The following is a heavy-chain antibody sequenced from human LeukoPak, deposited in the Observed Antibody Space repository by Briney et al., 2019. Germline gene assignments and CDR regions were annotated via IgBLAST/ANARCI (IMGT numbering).Heavy chain of an antibody. V-gene: IGHV4-30-4*08. CDR2: IYYSGST. J-gene: IGHJ5*02. Sequence: SETLSLTCTVSGGSIGSGDYYWSWTRQPPGKGLEWIGYIYYSGSTSYNPSLKSRITISVNTSKSRFSLKLSSVTAADTAVYYCARGLFGYCSSTSCYRWFDPWGQGTLVTVSS. CDR3: ARGLFGYCSSTSCYRWFDP. D-gene: IGHD2-2*03. CDR1: GGSIGSGDYY.